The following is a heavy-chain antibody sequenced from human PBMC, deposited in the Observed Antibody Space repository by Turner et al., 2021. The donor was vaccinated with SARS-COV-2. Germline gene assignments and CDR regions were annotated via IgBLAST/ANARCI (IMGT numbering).Heavy chain of an antibody. CDR2: ISKSSLTI. D-gene: IGHD6-25*01. CDR1: GFTFSTSS. Sequence: VQLVESGGGLVQPGPSLRLSCATSGFTFSTSSMNWVRQAPGKGLEWVSYISKSSLTIYYADSVKGRFTISRDNAENSLYLQRTSLRADDTAVYYCTKGLQLGAAFDFWGQGALVTVSS. J-gene: IGHJ4*02. V-gene: IGHV3-48*01. CDR3: TKGLQLGAAFDF.